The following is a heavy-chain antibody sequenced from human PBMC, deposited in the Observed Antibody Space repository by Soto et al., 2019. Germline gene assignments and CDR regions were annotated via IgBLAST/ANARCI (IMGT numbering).Heavy chain of an antibody. J-gene: IGHJ6*02. D-gene: IGHD2-21*02. CDR1: GFTFSSYA. CDR2: ISYDGSNK. Sequence: GGSLRLSCAVSGFTFSSYAMHWVRQAPGKGLEWVAVISYDGSNKYYADSVKGRFTISRDNSKNTLYLQMNSLRAEDTAVYYCARDPSLAYCGGDCYNPAGGYYYYGMDVWGQGTTVTVSS. CDR3: ARDPSLAYCGGDCYNPAGGYYYYGMDV. V-gene: IGHV3-30-3*01.